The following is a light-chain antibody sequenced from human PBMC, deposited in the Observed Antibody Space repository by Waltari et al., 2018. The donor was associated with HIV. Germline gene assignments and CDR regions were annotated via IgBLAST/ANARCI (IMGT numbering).Light chain of an antibody. J-gene: IGLJ1*01. CDR3: YSYSDTSSSYV. V-gene: IGLV2-23*02. CDR1: SPDVGHFNL. CDR2: EVT. Sequence: QSALTQPASVSGSPGQSITISCTGTSPDVGHFNLVSWYQQYPGKAPKLLIYEVTKRPSGASNRFSASKSGNTASLTISGLRAEDEADYYCYSYSDTSSSYVFGTGTKVTVL.